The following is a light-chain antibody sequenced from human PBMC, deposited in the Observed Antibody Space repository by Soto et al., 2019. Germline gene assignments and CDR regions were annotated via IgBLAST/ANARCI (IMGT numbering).Light chain of an antibody. J-gene: IGLJ1*01. CDR3: SSYTSSSTRV. CDR1: SSDVGGYNY. V-gene: IGLV2-14*01. Sequence: QPVLTQPASVSGSPGQSITISCTGTSSDVGGYNYVSWYQQHPGKAPKLMIYDVSYRPSGVSNRFSGSKSGNTASLTISGLQAEDESDYYCSSYTSSSTRVFGTGTKLTVL. CDR2: DVS.